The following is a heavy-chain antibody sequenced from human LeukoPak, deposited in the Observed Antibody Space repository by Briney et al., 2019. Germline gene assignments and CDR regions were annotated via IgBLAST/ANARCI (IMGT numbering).Heavy chain of an antibody. J-gene: IGHJ6*02. Sequence: SVKVSCKASGFTFTSSAVQWVRQARGQRLEWIGWIVVGSGNTNDAQKFQERVTITRDMSTSTAYMELSSLRSEDTAVYYCAADGRATYDYVWGSYPNYYYYYGMDDWGQGTTVTVSS. D-gene: IGHD3-16*02. CDR2: IVVGSGNT. CDR1: GFTFTSSA. CDR3: AADGRATYDYVWGSYPNYYYYYGMDD. V-gene: IGHV1-58*01.